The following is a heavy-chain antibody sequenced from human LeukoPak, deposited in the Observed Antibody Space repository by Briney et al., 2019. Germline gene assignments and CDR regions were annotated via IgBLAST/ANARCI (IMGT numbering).Heavy chain of an antibody. D-gene: IGHD2-15*01. CDR3: TSGWPYYFDY. V-gene: IGHV3-73*01. CDR1: GFTFSGSV. Sequence: GGSLRLSCAASGFTFSGSVIHWVRQASGKGLEWVGRIRSKADSYATAYAASVKGRFTISRDDSKNTAYLQMNSLTTEDTAVYYCTSGWPYYFDYWGQGTLVTVSS. J-gene: IGHJ4*02. CDR2: IRSKADSYAT.